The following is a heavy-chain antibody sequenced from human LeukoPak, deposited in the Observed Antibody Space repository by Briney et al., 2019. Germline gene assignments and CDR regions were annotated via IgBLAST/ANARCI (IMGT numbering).Heavy chain of an antibody. CDR1: GFPFRSYG. CDR2: IRYDGSNK. Sequence: GGSLSSSCEAPGFPFRSYGMNWAGKAPAKGLKWVAFIRYDGSNKYYADSVKGRFTISRDNSKNTLYLQMNSLRAEDTAVYYCAKRGLDHDAFDIWGQGTMVTVSS. V-gene: IGHV3-30*02. CDR3: AKRGLDHDAFDI. J-gene: IGHJ3*02. D-gene: IGHD3/OR15-3a*01.